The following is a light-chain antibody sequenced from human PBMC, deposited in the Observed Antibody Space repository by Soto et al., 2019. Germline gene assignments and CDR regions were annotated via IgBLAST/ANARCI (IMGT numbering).Light chain of an antibody. J-gene: IGLJ3*02. CDR2: EVS. CDR3: SSYTTTTRL. V-gene: IGLV2-14*01. Sequence: QSALTQPASVSGSPGQSITISCTGTSSDIGSNNYVSWFQQRPGKAPTLIIYEVSNRPSGVSTHFSGSKSGSTASLTISGLLPEDEAEYYCSSYTTTTRLFGGGTKLTVL. CDR1: SSDIGSNNY.